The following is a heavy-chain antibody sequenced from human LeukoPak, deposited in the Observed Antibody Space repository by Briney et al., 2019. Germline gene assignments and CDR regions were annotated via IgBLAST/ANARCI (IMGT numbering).Heavy chain of an antibody. D-gene: IGHD6-19*01. V-gene: IGHV3-23*01. CDR2: IIVVGPTT. Sequence: GGSLRLSCAASGFTFNTYGMTWVRQAPGKGLEWVSSIIVVGPTTYYADSVKGRFTISRDNSKNTLFLQMDSLRAEDTAVYYCAEGHGYSGWKVFDPWGQGTLVTVSS. CDR3: AEGHGYSGWKVFDP. CDR1: GFTFNTYG. J-gene: IGHJ5*02.